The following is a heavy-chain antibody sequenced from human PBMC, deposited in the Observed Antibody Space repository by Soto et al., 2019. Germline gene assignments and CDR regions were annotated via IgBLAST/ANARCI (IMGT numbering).Heavy chain of an antibody. CDR3: ARGAFGYRPYYNYYYMDF. CDR2: ISPILGIA. V-gene: IGHV1-69*02. J-gene: IGHJ6*03. D-gene: IGHD5-18*01. CDR1: GGTFRSYT. Sequence: QIQLVQSGAEVKKHGSSGKGSCKASGGTFRSYTSRWMRQAPGQGLECMGRISPILGIANYAQKFQGRVTITADKSMSTAYMEMSSLRSEATSVYYCARGAFGYRPYYNYYYMDFWGKGTTVIVSS.